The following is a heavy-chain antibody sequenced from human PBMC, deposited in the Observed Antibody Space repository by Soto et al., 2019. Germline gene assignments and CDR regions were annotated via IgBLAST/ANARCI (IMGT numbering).Heavy chain of an antibody. J-gene: IGHJ6*03. V-gene: IGHV4-39*01. CDR3: ARQGSSGWDDYYYYYMDV. D-gene: IGHD6-19*01. CDR2: IYYSGST. Sequence: SETLSLTCTVSGGSISSSSYYWGWIRQPPGKGLEWIGSIYYSGSTYYNPSLKSRVTISVDTSKNQFSLKLSSVTAADTAVYYCARQGSSGWDDYYYYYMDVWGKGTMVTVSS. CDR1: GGSISSSSYY.